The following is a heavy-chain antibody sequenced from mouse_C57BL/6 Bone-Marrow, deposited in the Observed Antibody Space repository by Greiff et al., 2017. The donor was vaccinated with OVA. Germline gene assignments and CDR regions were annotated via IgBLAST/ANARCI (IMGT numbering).Heavy chain of an antibody. V-gene: IGHV1-63*01. CDR3: ARYDDYGGLFAY. D-gene: IGHD2-3*01. CDR2: IYPGGGYT. J-gene: IGHJ3*01. Sequence: VKLMESGAELVRPGTSVKMSCKASGYTFTNYWIGWAKQRPGHGLEWIGDIYPGGGYTNYNEKFKGKTTLTADKSSSTAYMQFSSLTSEDSAIYYCARYDDYGGLFAYWGQGTLVTVSA. CDR1: GYTFTNYW.